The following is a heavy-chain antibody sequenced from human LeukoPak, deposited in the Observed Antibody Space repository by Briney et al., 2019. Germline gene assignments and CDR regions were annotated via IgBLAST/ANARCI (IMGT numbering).Heavy chain of an antibody. J-gene: IGHJ6*04. CDR2: ISSNGGST. Sequence: GGSLRLSCAASGFTFSSYAMHWVRQAPGKGLEYVSAISSNGGSTYYANSVKGRFTISRDNSKNTLYLQMNRLRAEDTAVYYCAKSPYFYNSGRSVDVWGKGTTATVSS. D-gene: IGHD3-10*01. CDR3: AKSPYFYNSGRSVDV. CDR1: GFTFSSYA. V-gene: IGHV3-64*01.